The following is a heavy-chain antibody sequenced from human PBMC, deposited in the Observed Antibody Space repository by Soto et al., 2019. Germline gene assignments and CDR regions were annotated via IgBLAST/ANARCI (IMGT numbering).Heavy chain of an antibody. Sequence: GGSLRLSCAASGFTFSNAWMNWVRQAPGKGLEWVGRIKSKTDGGTTDYAAPVKGRFTISRDDSKNTLYLQMNSLKTEDTAVYYCTTDEGSVPLYYDNSGYLYYFDYWGQGTLVTVSS. J-gene: IGHJ4*02. D-gene: IGHD3-22*01. CDR3: TTDEGSVPLYYDNSGYLYYFDY. CDR1: GFTFSNAW. V-gene: IGHV3-15*07. CDR2: IKSKTDGGTT.